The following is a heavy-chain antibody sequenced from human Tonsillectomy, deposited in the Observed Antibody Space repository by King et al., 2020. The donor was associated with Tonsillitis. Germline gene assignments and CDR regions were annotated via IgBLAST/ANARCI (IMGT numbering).Heavy chain of an antibody. CDR2: INHSGST. CDR3: AGETYYYDISGYYPHYGMDV. CDR1: GGSFSGYH. J-gene: IGHJ6*02. D-gene: IGHD3-22*01. V-gene: IGHV4-34*01. Sequence: VQLQQWGAGLLKPSETLSLTCAVYGGSFSGYHWSWIRQPPGKALEWIGEINHSGSTNYNPSLKSRVTISLDTSKNQFSLKLSSVTAADTAVYYCAGETYYYDISGYYPHYGMDVWGHGTTVTVSS.